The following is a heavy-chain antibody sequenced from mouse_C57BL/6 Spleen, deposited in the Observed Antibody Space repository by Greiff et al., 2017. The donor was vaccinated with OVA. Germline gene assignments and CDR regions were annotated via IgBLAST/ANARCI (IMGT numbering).Heavy chain of an antibody. V-gene: IGHV1-64*01. Sequence: QVQLQQPGAELVKPGASVKLSCKASGYTFTSYWMHWVKQRPGQGLEWIGMIHPNSGSTNYNEKFKSKATLTVDKSSSTAYMQLSSLTSEDSAVYYCAREFTTVGGGYCDYWGQGTTLTVSS. D-gene: IGHD1-1*01. J-gene: IGHJ2*01. CDR1: GYTFTSYW. CDR2: IHPNSGST. CDR3: AREFTTVGGGYCDY.